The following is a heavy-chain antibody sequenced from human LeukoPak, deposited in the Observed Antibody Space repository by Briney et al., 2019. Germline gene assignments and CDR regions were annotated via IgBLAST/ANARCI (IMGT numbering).Heavy chain of an antibody. CDR2: IKGDGSDK. V-gene: IGHV3-7*01. CDR1: RFTFSSSW. CDR3: ATEHWGPNS. Sequence: PGGSLRFSCAASRFTFSSSWMTWVRQAPGKGLEWLANIKGDGSDKNYVDSVKGRFTISRDNAKNSLFLQMSSLRGEDTALYYCATEHWGPNSWGQGTLVTVSS. J-gene: IGHJ4*02. D-gene: IGHD3-16*01.